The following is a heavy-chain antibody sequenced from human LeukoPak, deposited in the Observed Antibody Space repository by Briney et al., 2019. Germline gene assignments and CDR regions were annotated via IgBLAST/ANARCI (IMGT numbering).Heavy chain of an antibody. Sequence: ASVKVSCKAFGYIFTAYFMHWVRQAPGQGLEWMGWINPNSGGTKYPHKFQGRVTMTRDTSISTAYMELSRLTTDDTTVYFCARAVIYYGSAIDAFDIWGQGTTVTVSS. J-gene: IGHJ3*02. CDR1: GYIFTAYF. D-gene: IGHD3-10*01. V-gene: IGHV1-2*02. CDR2: INPNSGGT. CDR3: ARAVIYYGSAIDAFDI.